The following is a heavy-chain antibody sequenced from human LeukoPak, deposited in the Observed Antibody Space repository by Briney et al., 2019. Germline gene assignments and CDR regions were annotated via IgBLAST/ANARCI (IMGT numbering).Heavy chain of an antibody. V-gene: IGHV3-23*01. CDR1: GFTFSDFA. D-gene: IGHD3-10*01. J-gene: IGHJ4*02. CDR2: IGASGDYT. CDR3: AKKYYFGSGTYLYYFDY. Sequence: GGSLRLSCAASGFTFSDFAMTWVRQAPGKGPEWVSTIGASGDYTSYADSVKGRFTISRDNSKNTLYLQMNSLRAEDTAVYYCAKKYYFGSGTYLYYFDYWGQGTLVTVSS.